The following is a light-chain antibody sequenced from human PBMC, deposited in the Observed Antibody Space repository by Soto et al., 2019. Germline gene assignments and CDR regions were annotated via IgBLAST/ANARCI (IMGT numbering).Light chain of an antibody. J-gene: IGKJ1*01. CDR2: DAS. CDR3: QQFYNYPRT. V-gene: IGKV1-8*01. CDR1: QDIGTY. Sequence: AIRMTQSPSSFSASTGDRVSITCRATQDIGTYLAWYQQIPGKAPKLLIYDASTLQTGVPSRFSGSGSGTDFTLTISYLQSEDFGTYYCQQFYNYPRTFSQGTKVEIK.